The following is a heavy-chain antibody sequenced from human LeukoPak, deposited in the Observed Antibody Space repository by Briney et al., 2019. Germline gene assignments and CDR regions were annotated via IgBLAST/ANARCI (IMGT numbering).Heavy chain of an antibody. CDR2: IKEDGSEQ. CDR3: ATHYFEN. Sequence: GSLRLSCEASGFPFSNYWMTWVRQAPGKGLEWVANIKEDGSEQYYLESVKGRFTISRDNAKNSLSLQMNSLRAEDTAVYYCATHYFENWGQGTLVTVSS. J-gene: IGHJ4*02. V-gene: IGHV3-7*01. CDR1: GFPFSNYW.